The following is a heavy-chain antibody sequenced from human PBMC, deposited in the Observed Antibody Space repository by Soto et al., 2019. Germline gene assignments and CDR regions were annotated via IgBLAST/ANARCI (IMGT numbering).Heavy chain of an antibody. D-gene: IGHD6-19*01. V-gene: IGHV3-30*18. CDR2: ISYDGSNK. Sequence: QVQLVESGGGVVQPGRSLRLSCAASGFTFSSYGMHWVRQAPGKGLEWVAVISYDGSNKYYADSVKGRFTISRDNSKNTLYLQMNSLRAEDTAVYYCAKDRSRFLVAVAGLFDYWGQGTLVTVSS. J-gene: IGHJ4*02. CDR3: AKDRSRFLVAVAGLFDY. CDR1: GFTFSSYG.